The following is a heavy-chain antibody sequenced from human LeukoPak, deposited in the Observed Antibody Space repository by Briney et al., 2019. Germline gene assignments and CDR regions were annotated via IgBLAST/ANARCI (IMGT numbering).Heavy chain of an antibody. V-gene: IGHV3-74*01. CDR3: VRDFRSADY. Sequence: GGSLRLSCAASGFTFSTYCMHWVRQAPGKGPMWVSRICPDGTVTNYADSVKARFIISRGNARNTVYLQMNSLRVEDTAVYYCVRDFRSADYWGQGTLVTVSS. CDR2: ICPDGTVT. J-gene: IGHJ4*02. CDR1: GFTFSTYC.